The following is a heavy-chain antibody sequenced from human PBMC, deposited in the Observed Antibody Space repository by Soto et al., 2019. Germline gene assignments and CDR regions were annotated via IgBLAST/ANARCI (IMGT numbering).Heavy chain of an antibody. Sequence: GSLRLSCAASGFAFSTYAMTWVRQAPGKGLEWVSVISGSGGSSYYAASVKGRFTISRDNSKNTVYLQMNGPRAEDTALYFCAKVTKRAAAGRYEYYKYGMDVWGQGTTVTVSS. J-gene: IGHJ6*02. D-gene: IGHD6-13*01. V-gene: IGHV3-23*01. CDR2: ISGSGGSS. CDR3: AKVTKRAAAGRYEYYKYGMDV. CDR1: GFAFSTYA.